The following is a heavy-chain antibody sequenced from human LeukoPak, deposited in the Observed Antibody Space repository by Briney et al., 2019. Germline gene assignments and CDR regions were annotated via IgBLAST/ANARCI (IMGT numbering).Heavy chain of an antibody. CDR2: IRSDGGEE. CDR1: ELTFSNYG. Sequence: GGSLRLACAASELTFSNYGMDWVRQAPDKGLEWVSYIRSDGGEEYYADSVKGRFTISRDNSKNTLYLQMNSLRAEDTAVYYCAKDPPSTGSYGDYNSGNFDYWGQGTLVTVSS. J-gene: IGHJ4*02. V-gene: IGHV3-30*02. D-gene: IGHD4-17*01. CDR3: AKDPPSTGSYGDYNSGNFDY.